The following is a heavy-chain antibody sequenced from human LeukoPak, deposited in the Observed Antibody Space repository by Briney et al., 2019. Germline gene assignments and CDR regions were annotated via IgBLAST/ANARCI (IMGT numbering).Heavy chain of an antibody. CDR2: ISGSGGST. Sequence: GGSLRLSCAASEFTFSSYAMSWVRQAPGKGLEWVSAISGSGGSTYYADSVKGRFSISRDNSGNTLYLQMNSLRSDDTAMYYCARPISGSNGISNYWGHGTLVTVSS. D-gene: IGHD2-8*01. CDR3: ARPISGSNGISNY. V-gene: IGHV3-23*01. CDR1: EFTFSSYA. J-gene: IGHJ4*01.